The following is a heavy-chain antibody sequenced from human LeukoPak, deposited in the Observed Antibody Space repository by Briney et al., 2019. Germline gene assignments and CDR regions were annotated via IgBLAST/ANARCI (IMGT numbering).Heavy chain of an antibody. CDR2: ISGSGSYT. CDR3: ARVGWIAAAGTPDY. Sequence: GGSLRLSCAASGFTFSDYYMTWIRQAPGKGLEWLSYISGSGSYTNYPDSVTGRFTTSRDNAKNSLYLQMNSLRAEDTAVYYCARVGWIAAAGTPDYWGQGTLVTVSS. J-gene: IGHJ4*02. V-gene: IGHV3-11*06. CDR1: GFTFSDYY. D-gene: IGHD6-13*01.